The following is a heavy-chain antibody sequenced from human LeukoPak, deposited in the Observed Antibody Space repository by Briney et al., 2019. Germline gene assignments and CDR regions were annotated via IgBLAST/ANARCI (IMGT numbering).Heavy chain of an antibody. D-gene: IGHD3-10*01. CDR3: AGSPLRGQPHDY. J-gene: IGHJ4*02. CDR2: IYYSGST. V-gene: IGHV4-59*01. Sequence: PSETLSLTCTVSGGSISSYYWSWIRQPPGKGLEWIGYIYYSGSTNYNPSLKSRVTISVDTSKNQFSLKLSSVTAADTAVYYCAGSPLRGQPHDYWGQGTLVTVSS. CDR1: GGSISSYY.